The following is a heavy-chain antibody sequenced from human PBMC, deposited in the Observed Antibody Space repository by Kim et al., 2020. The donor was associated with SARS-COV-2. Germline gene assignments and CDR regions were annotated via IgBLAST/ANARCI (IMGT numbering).Heavy chain of an antibody. Sequence: SRVTISVDTSKNQFSLKLSSVTAADTAVYYCARARGIAAAGTQKENYFDYWGQGTLVTVSS. D-gene: IGHD6-13*01. CDR3: ARARGIAAAGTQKENYFDY. V-gene: IGHV4-34*01. J-gene: IGHJ4*02.